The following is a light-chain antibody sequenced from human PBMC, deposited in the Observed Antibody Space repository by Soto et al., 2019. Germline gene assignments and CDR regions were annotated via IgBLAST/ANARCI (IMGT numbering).Light chain of an antibody. Sequence: EIVLTQSPGTLSLSPGERATLYCRASQSISDFIAWHQQKPGQAPRRLIYGASNRATGIPDRFSGSGSGTEFTLTISRLEPEDFAVYYCQQYDNSPLIYTFGQGTKLEIK. J-gene: IGKJ2*01. CDR2: GAS. V-gene: IGKV3-20*01. CDR1: QSISDF. CDR3: QQYDNSPLIYT.